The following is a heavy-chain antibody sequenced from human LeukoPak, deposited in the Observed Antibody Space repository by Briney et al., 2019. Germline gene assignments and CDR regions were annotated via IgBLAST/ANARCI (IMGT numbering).Heavy chain of an antibody. D-gene: IGHD1-26*01. V-gene: IGHV3-74*01. J-gene: IGHJ4*02. CDR1: GFTFSSYW. CDR3: AKRDTTY. CDR2: INTGGSST. Sequence: PGGSLRLSCAASGFTFSSYWMHWVRQAPGKGLVWVSHINTGGSSTTYADSVKGRFTISRDNAKNTLYLQMNSLRAEDTAIYYCAKRDTTYWGQGTLVTVSS.